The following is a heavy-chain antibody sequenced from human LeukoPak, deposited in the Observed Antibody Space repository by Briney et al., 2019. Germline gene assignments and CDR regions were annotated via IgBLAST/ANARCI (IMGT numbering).Heavy chain of an antibody. Sequence: GGSQRLSCAASGFTVSDTYMNWVRQAPGKGLEWVSVIHSGGRTYYADSVKGRFTISRDSSKNTLYLQMSSLRADDTAVYYCARDIDWGYAWNYWGQGTLVIVSS. J-gene: IGHJ4*02. CDR2: IHSGGRT. CDR1: GFTVSDTY. V-gene: IGHV3-53*05. D-gene: IGHD2-8*01. CDR3: ARDIDWGYAWNY.